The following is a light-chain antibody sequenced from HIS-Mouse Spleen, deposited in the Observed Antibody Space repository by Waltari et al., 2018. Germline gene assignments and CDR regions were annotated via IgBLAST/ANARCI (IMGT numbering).Light chain of an antibody. CDR2: EDS. CDR1: ALPKKY. J-gene: IGLJ3*02. V-gene: IGLV3-10*01. CDR3: YSTDSSGNHRRV. Sequence: SYELTQPPSVSVSPGQTARITCSGDALPKKYAYWYRQKSGQAPVRVIYEDSKRPSGIPERFSGSSSGTMATLTISGAQVEDEADYYCYSTDSSGNHRRVFGGGTKLTVL.